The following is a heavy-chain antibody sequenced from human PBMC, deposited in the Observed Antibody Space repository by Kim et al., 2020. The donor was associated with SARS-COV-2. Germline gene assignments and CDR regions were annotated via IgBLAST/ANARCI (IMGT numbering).Heavy chain of an antibody. CDR2: INPNSGGT. Sequence: ASVKVSCKASGYTFTGYYMHWVRQAPGQGLEWMGWINPNSGGTNYAQKFQGWVTMTRDTSISTAYMELSRLRSDDTAVYYCARDQMQDYYGSGSPKGFPLYYYYYGMDVWGQGTTVTVSS. CDR3: ARDQMQDYYGSGSPKGFPLYYYYYGMDV. J-gene: IGHJ6*02. CDR1: GYTFTGYY. V-gene: IGHV1-2*04. D-gene: IGHD3-10*01.